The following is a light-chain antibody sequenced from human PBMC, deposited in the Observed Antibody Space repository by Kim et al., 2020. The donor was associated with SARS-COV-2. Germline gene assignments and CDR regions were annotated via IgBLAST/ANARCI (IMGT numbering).Light chain of an antibody. V-gene: IGLV3-21*04. CDR1: SIGVQG. J-gene: IGLJ2*01. Sequence: GRTAADRGGENSIGVQGVNWYQQKPGQGPVLVIYYDTDRPAGIPERVSGSDSGSTATLTISRVEAGDEADYYCQVWDTGSDHPIFGGGIQLTVL. CDR3: QVWDTGSDHPI. CDR2: YDT.